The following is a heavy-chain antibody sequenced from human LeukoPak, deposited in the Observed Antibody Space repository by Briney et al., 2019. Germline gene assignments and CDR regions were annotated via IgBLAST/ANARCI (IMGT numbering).Heavy chain of an antibody. D-gene: IGHD3-10*01. CDR1: GDSFTGYY. J-gene: IGHJ4*02. Sequence: PSETLSLICAVYGDSFTGYYWSWIRQPPGKGLEWIGEINHSGSTNYNPSLKSRVTISVDPSKNQFSLKLTSVTAADTAVYYCAREGSYSGSGSPPLDYWGQGTLVTVSS. V-gene: IGHV4-34*01. CDR2: INHSGST. CDR3: AREGSYSGSGSPPLDY.